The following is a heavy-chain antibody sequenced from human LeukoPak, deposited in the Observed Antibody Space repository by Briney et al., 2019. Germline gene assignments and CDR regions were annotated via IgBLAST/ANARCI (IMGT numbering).Heavy chain of an antibody. D-gene: IGHD2-2*01. V-gene: IGHV3-21*01. CDR1: GFTFSSYS. Sequence: GGSLRLSCAASGFTFSSYSMNWARQAPGKGLEWVSSISSSSSYIYYADSVKGRFTISRDNAKNSLYLQMNSLRAEDTAVYYCAREGVVPAASNDYWGQGTLVTVSS. CDR2: ISSSSSYI. J-gene: IGHJ4*02. CDR3: AREGVVPAASNDY.